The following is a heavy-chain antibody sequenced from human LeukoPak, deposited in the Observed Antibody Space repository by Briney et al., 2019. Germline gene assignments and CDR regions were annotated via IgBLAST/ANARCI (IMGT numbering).Heavy chain of an antibody. CDR3: AREINGEKWELVSYYYYYGMDV. D-gene: IGHD1-26*01. CDR2: INAGNGNT. CDR1: GYTFTSYA. J-gene: IGHJ6*02. V-gene: IGHV1-3*01. Sequence: ASVKVFCKASGYTFTSYAMHWVRQAPGQRLEWMGWINAGNGNTKYSQKLQGRVTMTTDTSTSTAYMELRSLRSDDTAVYYCAREINGEKWELVSYYYYYGMDVWGQGTTVTVSS.